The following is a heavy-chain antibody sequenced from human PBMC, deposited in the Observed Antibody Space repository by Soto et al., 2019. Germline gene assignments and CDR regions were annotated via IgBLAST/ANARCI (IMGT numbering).Heavy chain of an antibody. V-gene: IGHV4-30-2*01. D-gene: IGHD2-2*01. CDR3: ARVPDL. J-gene: IGHJ5*02. CDR2: IYHSGST. Sequence: SETLSLTCAVSGGSIISGGYSWSWIRQPPGKGLEWIGYIYHSGSTYYNPSLKSRVTISVDRSKNQFSLKLSSVTAADTAVYYCARVPDLWGQGTLVTVSS. CDR1: GGSIISGGYS.